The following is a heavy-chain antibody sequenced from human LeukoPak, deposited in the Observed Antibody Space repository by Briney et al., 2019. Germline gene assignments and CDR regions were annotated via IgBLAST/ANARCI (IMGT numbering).Heavy chain of an antibody. CDR2: IYPGGAT. CDR3: AKVGRGWYIDY. CDR1: GVTVSINY. Sequence: SGGSLRLSCSASGVTVSINYMTWVRQPPGKGLELISLIYPGGATTYAKSVKGRFTISRDKSKNPLYLKMRTLRAESTAFYSCAKVGRGWYIDYWGQGTLVTVSS. D-gene: IGHD6-19*01. V-gene: IGHV3-53*05. J-gene: IGHJ4*02.